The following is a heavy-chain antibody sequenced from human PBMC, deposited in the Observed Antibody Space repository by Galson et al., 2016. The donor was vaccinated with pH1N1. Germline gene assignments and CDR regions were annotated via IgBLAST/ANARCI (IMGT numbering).Heavy chain of an antibody. V-gene: IGHV1-46*03. Sequence: SVKVSCKASGYTFTKYYMHWVRQAPGQGLEWMGIINPSDGTTTSAQNFQGRITLTRDTSTSTVYMDLSILRSGDTAVYYCAQYCTSTTCPPHGMDVWGQGTSVSVSS. CDR3: AQYCTSTTCPPHGMDV. D-gene: IGHD2-2*01. CDR1: GYTFTKYY. J-gene: IGHJ6*02. CDR2: INPSDGTT.